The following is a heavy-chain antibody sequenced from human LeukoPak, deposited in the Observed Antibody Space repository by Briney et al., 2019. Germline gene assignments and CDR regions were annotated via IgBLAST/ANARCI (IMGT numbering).Heavy chain of an antibody. V-gene: IGHV5-51*01. CDR3: ARYDGGATADF. J-gene: IGHJ4*02. CDR2: VFPADSDT. CDR1: GYTFTSYW. Sequence: GESLKISCKGSGYTFTSYWVGWVRQMPGKGLEWMGIVFPADSDTRYSPSFQGQVTISADKSINTAYLQWSSLKASDTATYYCARYDGGATADFWGQGTLVTVSS. D-gene: IGHD1-26*01.